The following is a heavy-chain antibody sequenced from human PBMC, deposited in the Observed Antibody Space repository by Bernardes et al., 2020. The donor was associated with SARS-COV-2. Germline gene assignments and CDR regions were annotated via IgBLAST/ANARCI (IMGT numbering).Heavy chain of an antibody. CDR2: INAGNGNT. D-gene: IGHD1-26*01. CDR1: GYTFTSYA. CDR3: ARGGLVGATPYFDY. J-gene: IGHJ4*02. V-gene: IGHV1-3*01. Sequence: ASVKVSCKASGYTFTSYAMHWVRQAPGQRLEWMGWINAGNGNTKYSQKFQGRVTITRDTSASTAYMELSSLRSEDTAVYYCARGGLVGATPYFDYWGQGTLVTGSS.